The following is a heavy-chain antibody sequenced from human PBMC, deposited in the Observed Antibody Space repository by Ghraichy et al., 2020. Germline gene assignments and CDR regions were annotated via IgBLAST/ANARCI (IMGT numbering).Heavy chain of an antibody. J-gene: IGHJ4*02. CDR2: ISDDGRTK. V-gene: IGHV3-30*18. CDR3: AKVRGTYSGVGFDY. CDR1: GFAFGDFG. D-gene: IGHD1-26*01. Sequence: GGSLRLSCAASGFAFGDFGLHWVRQTPGAGLECLTSISDDGRTKRYAESIQGRFTFSRDNSKNTLYLQMYSLRDDDTAVYFCAKVRGTYSGVGFDYWGQGTLVTLSS.